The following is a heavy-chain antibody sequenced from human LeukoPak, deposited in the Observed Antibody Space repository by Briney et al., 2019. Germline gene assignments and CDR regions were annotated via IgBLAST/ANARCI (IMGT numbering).Heavy chain of an antibody. J-gene: IGHJ4*02. D-gene: IGHD3-3*01. CDR3: ARGQEWRPFDY. CDR2: IYYSGST. Sequence: SETLSLTCTVSGGSISSYYWSWIRQPPGKGLEWIGYIYYSGSTNYNPSLKSRVTISVDTSKNQFSLKLSSVTAADTAVYYCARGQEWRPFDYWGQGTLVTVSS. V-gene: IGHV4-59*01. CDR1: GGSISSYY.